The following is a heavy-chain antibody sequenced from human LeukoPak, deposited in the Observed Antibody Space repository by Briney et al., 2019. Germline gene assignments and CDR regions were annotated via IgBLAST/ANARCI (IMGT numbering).Heavy chain of an antibody. CDR3: TTGPFDY. CDR1: GFTFNNAW. Sequence: GGSLRLSCAASGFTFNNAWMNWVRQAPGKGLEWVGHIKSKSDGGTPAHAAPVKGRFTISRDDSKNTLYLQMNSLKTEDTAMYFCTTGPFDYWGQGALVTVSS. J-gene: IGHJ4*02. CDR2: IKSKSDGGTP. V-gene: IGHV3-15*07.